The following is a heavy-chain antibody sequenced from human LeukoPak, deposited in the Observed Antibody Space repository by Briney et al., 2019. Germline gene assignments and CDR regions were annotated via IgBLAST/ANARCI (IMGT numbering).Heavy chain of an antibody. V-gene: IGHV1-18*04. CDR3: ARGYNYDSSGYPFDY. J-gene: IGHJ4*02. CDR1: GYTFTSHG. CDR2: ISGYSGNR. Sequence: ASVKVSCKASGYTFTSHGISWVRQAPGQGLEWMGWISGYSGNRNYAQKLQGRVTMTTDTSTSTAYMELRSLRSDDTAVYYCARGYNYDSSGYPFDYWGQGTLVTVSS. D-gene: IGHD3-22*01.